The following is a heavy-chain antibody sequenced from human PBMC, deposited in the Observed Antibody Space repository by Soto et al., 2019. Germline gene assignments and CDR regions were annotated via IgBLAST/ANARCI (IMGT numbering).Heavy chain of an antibody. Sequence: QVQLVESGGGMVQPGRSLRLSCAASGFTFSSYAMHWVRQAPGKGLEWVAVISYDGSNKYYADSVKGRFTISRDNSKNTLYLQMNSLRAEDTAVYYCARAGYSSATWGGDYFDYWGQGTLVTVSS. CDR3: ARAGYSSATWGGDYFDY. V-gene: IGHV3-30-3*01. CDR1: GFTFSSYA. D-gene: IGHD6-25*01. CDR2: ISYDGSNK. J-gene: IGHJ4*02.